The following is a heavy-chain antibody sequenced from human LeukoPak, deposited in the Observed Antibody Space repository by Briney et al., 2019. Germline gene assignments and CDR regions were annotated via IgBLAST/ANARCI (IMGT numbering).Heavy chain of an antibody. Sequence: ASVKVSCKASGYTFTGYYMHWVRQAPGQGLEWMGWINPNSGGTNYAQKFRGRVTMTRDTSISTAYMELSRLRSDDTAIYYCARAFLWFGESFYDAYDIWGQGTMVTVSS. V-gene: IGHV1-2*02. J-gene: IGHJ3*02. CDR2: INPNSGGT. D-gene: IGHD3-10*01. CDR3: ARAFLWFGESFYDAYDI. CDR1: GYTFTGYY.